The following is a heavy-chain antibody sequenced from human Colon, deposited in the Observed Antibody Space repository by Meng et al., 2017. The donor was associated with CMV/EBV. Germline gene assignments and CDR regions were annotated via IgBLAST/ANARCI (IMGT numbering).Heavy chain of an antibody. J-gene: IGHJ3*02. CDR1: GFTFTSYS. V-gene: IGHV3-74*01. Sequence: GESLKISCVASGFTFTSYSMNWVRQAPGKGLVWVSRTNSDGSKTTYADSVKGRFTISRDNAKNTLDLEMQSLRAEDTAIYYCVRDGWGADVFDIWGQGTMVTVSS. D-gene: IGHD2-2*03. CDR2: TNSDGSKT. CDR3: VRDGWGADVFDI.